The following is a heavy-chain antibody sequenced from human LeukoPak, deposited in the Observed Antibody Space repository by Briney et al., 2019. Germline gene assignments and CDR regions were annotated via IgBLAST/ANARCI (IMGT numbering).Heavy chain of an antibody. J-gene: IGHJ4*02. CDR2: IYYSGST. V-gene: IGHV4-30-4*01. CDR3: ARLGLSGGIFDY. Sequence: PSETLSLTCTVSGGSISSGDYYWSWIRQPPGKGLEWIGYIYYSGSTYYNPSLKSRVTISVDTSKNQFSLKLSSVTAADTAVYYCARLGLSGGIFDYWGQGTLVTVSS. D-gene: IGHD4-23*01. CDR1: GGSISSGDYY.